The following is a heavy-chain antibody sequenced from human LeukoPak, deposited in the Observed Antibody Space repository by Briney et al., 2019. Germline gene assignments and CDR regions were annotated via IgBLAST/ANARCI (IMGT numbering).Heavy chain of an antibody. CDR2: IIPILGIA. V-gene: IGHV1-69*04. J-gene: IGHJ4*02. CDR3: ARDRADGYCSSTSCYLLGY. CDR1: GGTFSSYA. D-gene: IGHD2-2*01. Sequence: SVKVSCKASGGTFSSYAISWVRQAPGQGLEWMGRIIPILGIANYALKFQGRVTITADKSTSTAYMELSSLRSEDTAVYYCARDRADGYCSSTSCYLLGYWGQGTLVTVSS.